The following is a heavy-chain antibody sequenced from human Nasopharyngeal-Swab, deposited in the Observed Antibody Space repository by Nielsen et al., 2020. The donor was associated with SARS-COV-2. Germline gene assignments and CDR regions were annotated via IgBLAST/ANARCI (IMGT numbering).Heavy chain of an antibody. CDR3: ARDPGYSSGWYSGWYFDL. V-gene: IGHV3-33*01. CDR2: IWYDGSNK. Sequence: GESLKISCAASGFTFSSYGMHWVRQAPGKGLEWVAVIWYDGSNKYYADSVKGRFTISRDNSKNTLYLQMNSLRAEDTAVFYCARDPGYSSGWYSGWYFDLWGRGTLVTVSS. CDR1: GFTFSSYG. J-gene: IGHJ2*01. D-gene: IGHD6-19*01.